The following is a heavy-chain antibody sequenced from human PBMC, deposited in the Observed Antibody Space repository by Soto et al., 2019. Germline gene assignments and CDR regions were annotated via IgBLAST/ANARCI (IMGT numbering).Heavy chain of an antibody. V-gene: IGHV4-31*02. CDR2: IYYSGST. CDR1: EGSSSSGGDY. Sequence: VAEGSSSSGGDYWICKKKNPGKGLEWIGYIYYSGSTYYNPSLKSRVTISVDTSKNQFSLKLSSVTAADTAVYYCARGSYYDSSGYYGPWGQGTLVTVSS. D-gene: IGHD3-22*01. CDR3: ARGSYYDSSGYYGP. J-gene: IGHJ5*02.